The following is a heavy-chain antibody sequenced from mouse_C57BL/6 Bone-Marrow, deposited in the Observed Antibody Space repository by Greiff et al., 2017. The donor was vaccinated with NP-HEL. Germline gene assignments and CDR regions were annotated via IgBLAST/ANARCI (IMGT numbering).Heavy chain of an antibody. CDR2: IDPSDSYT. V-gene: IGHV1-69*01. D-gene: IGHD1-1*01. CDR1: GYTFTSYW. J-gene: IGHJ1*03. CDR3: ATCGSSPSYWYFDV. Sequence: QVQLQQPGAELVMPGASVKLSCKASGYTFTSYWMHWVKQRPGQGLEWIGEIDPSDSYTNYNQKFKGKSTLTVDKSSSTAYMQPSSLTSEDSAVYYCATCGSSPSYWYFDVWGTGTTVTVSS.